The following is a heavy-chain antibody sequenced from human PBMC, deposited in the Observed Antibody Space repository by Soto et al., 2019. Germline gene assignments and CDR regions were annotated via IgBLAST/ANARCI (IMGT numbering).Heavy chain of an antibody. CDR2: INHSGMT. Sequence: QVQLQQWGAGLLKPSETLSLICAVYGGSFSGYHWSWIRQPPGKGLERIGEINHSGMTHYNPSLKSPVTIPVDTSKNPFSLKLSSVTAADTAVYNCARGHVNLYSRYYYYGMDVWGQGTTVTVSS. J-gene: IGHJ6*02. D-gene: IGHD1-26*01. CDR3: ARGHVNLYSRYYYYGMDV. CDR1: GGSFSGYH. V-gene: IGHV4-34*01.